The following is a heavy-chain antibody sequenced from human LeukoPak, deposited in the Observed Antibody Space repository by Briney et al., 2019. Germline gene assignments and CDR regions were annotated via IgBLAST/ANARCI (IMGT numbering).Heavy chain of an antibody. CDR3: ARDSSGWQQVTYNWFDP. V-gene: IGHV7-4-1*02. J-gene: IGHJ5*02. CDR1: GYTFISYA. Sequence: ASVKVSCKASGYTFISYAMNWVRQAPGQGLEWMGWINTNTGNPTYAQGFTGRFVFSLDTSVSTAYLQISSLKAEDTAVYYCARDSSGWQQVTYNWFDPWGQGTLVTVSS. D-gene: IGHD6-19*01. CDR2: INTNTGNP.